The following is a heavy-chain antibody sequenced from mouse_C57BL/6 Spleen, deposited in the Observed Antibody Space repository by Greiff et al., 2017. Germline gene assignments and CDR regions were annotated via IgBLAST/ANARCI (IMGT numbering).Heavy chain of an antibody. CDR2: IDPSDSYT. V-gene: IGHV1-69*01. J-gene: IGHJ3*01. CDR1: GYTFTSYW. D-gene: IGHD3-1*01. CDR3: ASSARATAWFAY. Sequence: QVQLQQPGAELVMPGASVKLSCKASGYTFTSYWMHWVKQRPGQGLEWIGEIDPSDSYTNYNQQFKGKSTLTVDKSSSTAYMQLSSLTSEDSAVYYCASSARATAWFAYWGQGTLVTVSA.